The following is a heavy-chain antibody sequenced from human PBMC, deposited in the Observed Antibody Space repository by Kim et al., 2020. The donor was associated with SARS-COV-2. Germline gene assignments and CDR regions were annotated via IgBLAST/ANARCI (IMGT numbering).Heavy chain of an antibody. D-gene: IGHD3-22*01. CDR3: ASLGGTYYYDSSGYYRDY. CDR2: INHSGST. Sequence: SETLSLTCAVYGGSFSGYYWSWIRQPPGKGLEWIGEINHSGSTNYNPSLKSRVTISVDTSKNQFSLKLSSVTAADTAVYYCASLGGTYYYDSSGYYRDYWGQGTLVTVSS. CDR1: GGSFSGYY. J-gene: IGHJ4*02. V-gene: IGHV4-34*01.